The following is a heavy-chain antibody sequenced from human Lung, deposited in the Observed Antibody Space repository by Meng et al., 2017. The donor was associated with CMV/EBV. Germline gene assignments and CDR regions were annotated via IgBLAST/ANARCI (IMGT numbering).Heavy chain of an antibody. CDR2: IYHSGST. J-gene: IGHJ4*02. CDR3: ARVGAYCGGDCYHPR. Sequence: QLLGAGPGRGEPAGTLALPSAVSGGFLSVRNWWGWVRQPPGKGLEWIGEIYHSGSTNYKPSLKSRVTIPVDESKNQFSLRLSSVTAADTAVYYCARVGAYCGGDCYHPRWGQGTLVTVSS. D-gene: IGHD2-21*02. CDR1: GGFLSVRNW. V-gene: IGHV4-4*02.